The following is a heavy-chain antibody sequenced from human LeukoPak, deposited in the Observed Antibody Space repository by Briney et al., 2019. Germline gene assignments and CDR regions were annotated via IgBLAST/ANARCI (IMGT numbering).Heavy chain of an antibody. D-gene: IGHD2-21*02. V-gene: IGHV1-2*02. CDR3: ASEIGAYCGGDCYSSNAFDI. Sequence: GASVKVSCKASGYTFTSYDINWVRQATGQGLEWMGWINPNSGGTNYAQKFQGRVTMTRDTSISTAYMELSRLRSDDTAVYYCASEIGAYCGGDCYSSNAFDIWGQGTMVTVSS. CDR1: GYTFTSYD. CDR2: INPNSGGT. J-gene: IGHJ3*02.